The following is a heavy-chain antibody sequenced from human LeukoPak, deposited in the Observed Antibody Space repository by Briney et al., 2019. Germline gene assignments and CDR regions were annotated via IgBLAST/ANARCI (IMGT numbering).Heavy chain of an antibody. CDR3: AADGRVRGDPVYYGMDV. CDR1: GFTFTSSA. V-gene: IGHV1-58*02. CDR2: IVVGSGNT. D-gene: IGHD3-10*01. Sequence: GTSVTVSCKASGFTFTSSAMQWVRQARGQRLEWIGWIVVGSGNTNYAQKFQERVTITRDMSTSTAYMELSSLRSEDTAVYYCAADGRVRGDPVYYGMDVWGQGATVTVSS. J-gene: IGHJ6*02.